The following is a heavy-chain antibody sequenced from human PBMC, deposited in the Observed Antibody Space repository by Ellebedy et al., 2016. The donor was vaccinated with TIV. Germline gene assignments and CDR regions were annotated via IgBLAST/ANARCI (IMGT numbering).Heavy chain of an antibody. D-gene: IGHD1-26*01. CDR1: GFTFSSYS. CDR3: ARGLGGSYYRIYWYFDL. Sequence: GESLKISCAASGFTFSSYSMNWVRQAPGKGLEWVSSISSSSSYIYYADSVKGRFTISRDNAKNSLYLQMNSLRAEDTAVYYCARGLGGSYYRIYWYFDLWGRGTLVTVSS. V-gene: IGHV3-21*01. J-gene: IGHJ2*01. CDR2: ISSSSSYI.